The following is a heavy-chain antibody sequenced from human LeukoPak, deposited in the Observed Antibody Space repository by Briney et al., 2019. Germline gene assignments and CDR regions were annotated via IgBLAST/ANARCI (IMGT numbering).Heavy chain of an antibody. J-gene: IGHJ4*02. CDR2: INAYNGNT. CDR3: ARGEKPYDY. Sequence: ASVKVSCKTSGYTFTYYVISWVRQAPGQGLEWMGWINAYNGNTNDAQKFQGGVTMTTDTSTSTAYMELRSLRSDDTAVYYCARGEKPYDYWGQGTLVSVSS. V-gene: IGHV1-18*01. CDR1: GYTFTYYV. D-gene: IGHD1-26*01.